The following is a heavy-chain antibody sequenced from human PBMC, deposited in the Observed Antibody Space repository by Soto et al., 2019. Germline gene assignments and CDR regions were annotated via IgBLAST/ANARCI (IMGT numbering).Heavy chain of an antibody. V-gene: IGHV4-39*01. D-gene: IGHD3-3*01. J-gene: IGHJ6*02. CDR2: IYYSGST. CDR1: GGSISSSSYY. Sequence: SETLSLTCTVSGGSISSSSYYWGWIRQPPGKRLERIGSIYYSGSTYYNPSLKSRVTISVDTSKNQFSLKLSSVTAADTAVYYCASRGFLEWLLDYYGMDVWGQGTTVTVSS. CDR3: ASRGFLEWLLDYYGMDV.